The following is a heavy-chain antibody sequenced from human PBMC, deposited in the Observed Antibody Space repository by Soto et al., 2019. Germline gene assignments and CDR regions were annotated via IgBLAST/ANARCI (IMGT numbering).Heavy chain of an antibody. Sequence: EVQLLESGGGLVQPGGSLRLSCAASGFTFSTYAMSWVRQAPGKGLEWVSAISGSGSNTYYADSVKGRFTISRDDSKSTLYLQMNSLRAEDTAVYYCARDPSHSYYTLFYYFDYWGQGTPVTVSS. CDR3: ARDPSHSYYTLFYYFDY. V-gene: IGHV3-23*01. D-gene: IGHD1-26*01. CDR2: ISGSGSNT. J-gene: IGHJ4*02. CDR1: GFTFSTYA.